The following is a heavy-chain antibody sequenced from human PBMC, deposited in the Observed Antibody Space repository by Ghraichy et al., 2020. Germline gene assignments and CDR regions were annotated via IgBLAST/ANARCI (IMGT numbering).Heavy chain of an antibody. CDR1: GFTFSDAW. Sequence: GESLNISCTASGFTFSDAWMTWVRQAPGNGLECVGRIKSKTSGGTADYAAPVKDRFAISRDDSKNTLYLQLNSLKVEDTAVYYCTTTFSSGWYVYWGQGTLVSVSS. CDR2: IKSKTSGGTA. CDR3: TTTFSSGWYVY. D-gene: IGHD6-19*01. V-gene: IGHV3-15*01. J-gene: IGHJ4*02.